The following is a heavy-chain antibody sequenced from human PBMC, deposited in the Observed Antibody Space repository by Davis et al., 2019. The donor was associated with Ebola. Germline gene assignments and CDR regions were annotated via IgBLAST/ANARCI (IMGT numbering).Heavy chain of an antibody. CDR2: ISWNSGSI. D-gene: IGHD2-2*01. Sequence: SLKISCAASGFTFDDYAMHWVRQAPGKGLEWVSGISWNSGSIGYADSVKGRFTISRDKAKNSLYLQMNSLRAEDTALYYCAKGRYQLLLSPGMDVWGQGTTVTVSS. CDR1: GFTFDDYA. J-gene: IGHJ6*02. V-gene: IGHV3-9*01. CDR3: AKGRYQLLLSPGMDV.